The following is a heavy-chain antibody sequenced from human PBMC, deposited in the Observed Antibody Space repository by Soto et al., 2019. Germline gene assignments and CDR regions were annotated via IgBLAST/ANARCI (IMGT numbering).Heavy chain of an antibody. CDR2: ISYDGSNK. J-gene: IGHJ4*02. CDR3: AKGGYGGKFDY. Sequence: PGGSLRLSCAASGFTFSSYAMHWVRQAPGKGLEWVAVISYDGSNKYYADSVKGRFTISRDNSKNTLYLQMNSLRAEDTAVYYCAKGGYGGKFDYWGQGTLVTVSS. CDR1: GFTFSSYA. D-gene: IGHD6-25*01. V-gene: IGHV3-30-3*01.